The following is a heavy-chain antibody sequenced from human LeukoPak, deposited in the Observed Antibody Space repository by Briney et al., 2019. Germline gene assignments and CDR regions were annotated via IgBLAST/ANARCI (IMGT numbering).Heavy chain of an antibody. Sequence: PGGSLRLSCAASGFTFSSYWMAWVRQAPGKGLEWVANIKQDDSAKNYVDSVKGRFSISRDNARNSLYLQMNSLRAEDTAVYYCARDPIVSYDSSGYHNYWGQGTLVTVSS. CDR3: ARDPIVSYDSSGYHNY. D-gene: IGHD3-22*01. J-gene: IGHJ4*02. CDR1: GFTFSSYW. V-gene: IGHV3-7*01. CDR2: IKQDDSAK.